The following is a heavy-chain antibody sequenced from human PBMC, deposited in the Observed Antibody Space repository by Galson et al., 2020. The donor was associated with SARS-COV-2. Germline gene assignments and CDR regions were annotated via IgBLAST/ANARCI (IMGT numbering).Heavy chain of an antibody. D-gene: IGHD3-3*01. J-gene: IGHJ5*02. V-gene: IGHV4-4*02. CDR2: IHHSGST. Sequence: SETLSLTCAVSGDSISSRKWWSWVRQSPGKGQEWIGEIHHSGSTNYDPSPKSRVTISVDILNNHFSLELRSVTAADTAVYYCTRGDKIDKSGNWFDPWGQGTLVTVTS. CDR1: GDSISSRKW. CDR3: TRGDKIDKSGNWFDP.